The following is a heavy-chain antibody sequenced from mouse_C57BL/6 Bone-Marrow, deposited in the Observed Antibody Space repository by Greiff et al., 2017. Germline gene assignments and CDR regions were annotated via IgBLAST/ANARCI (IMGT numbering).Heavy chain of an antibody. CDR3: ARDYYDYDVY. Sequence: EVKLQESGPGLVKPSQSLSLTCSVTGYSITSGYYWNWIRQFPGNKLEWMGYISYDGSNNYNPSLKNRISITRDTSKNQFFLKLNSVTTEDTATYYCARDYYDYDVYWGQGTLVTVSA. CDR1: GYSITSGYY. V-gene: IGHV3-6*01. CDR2: ISYDGSN. J-gene: IGHJ3*01. D-gene: IGHD2-4*01.